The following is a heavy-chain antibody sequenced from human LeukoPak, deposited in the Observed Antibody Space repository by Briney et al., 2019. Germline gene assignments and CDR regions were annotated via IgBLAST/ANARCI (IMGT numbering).Heavy chain of an antibody. CDR1: GFSFSDHY. D-gene: IGHD7-27*01. J-gene: IGHJ4*02. V-gene: IGHV3-11*01. CDR3: ARGHWGLDY. CDR2: LSNSGSDI. Sequence: GGSLRLSCVVSGFSFSDHYMTWIRQAPGKGLEYISYLSNSGSDIFHADSVKGRFSISRDNAKNSVYLQMNSLRVEDTAVYYCARGHWGLDYWGQGTPVTVSP.